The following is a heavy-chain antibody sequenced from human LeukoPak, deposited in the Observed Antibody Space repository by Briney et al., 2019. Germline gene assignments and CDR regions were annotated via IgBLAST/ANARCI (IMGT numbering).Heavy chain of an antibody. CDR3: ARRSRNGLDAFDI. CDR1: AYTFTGYY. J-gene: IGHJ3*02. Sequence: ASVKVSCKASAYTFTGYYLQWVRQAPGQGFQRMGWLDPNNGDTEHAQKYKGRVTMTRDRSISTAYMNLGRLTSDDKAVYYCARRSRNGLDAFDIWGQGTMVTVSS. V-gene: IGHV1-2*02. CDR2: LDPNNGDT. D-gene: IGHD1-14*01.